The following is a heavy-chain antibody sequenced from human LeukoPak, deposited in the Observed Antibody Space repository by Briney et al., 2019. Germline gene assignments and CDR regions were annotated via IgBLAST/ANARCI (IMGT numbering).Heavy chain of an antibody. J-gene: IGHJ4*02. D-gene: IGHD4-17*01. V-gene: IGHV3-7*01. Sequence: PGGSLRLSCAVSGFTFSSYWMSWARQAPGKGLEWVANIKQDGSEKYYVDSVRGRFTISRDNARSSLYLQMNSLRAEDTAVYYCARDPSTVTTGYYWGQGTLVTVFS. CDR2: IKQDGSEK. CDR1: GFTFSSYW. CDR3: ARDPSTVTTGYY.